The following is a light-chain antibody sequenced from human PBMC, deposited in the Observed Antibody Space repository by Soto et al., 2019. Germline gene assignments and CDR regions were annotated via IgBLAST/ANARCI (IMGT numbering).Light chain of an antibody. CDR1: QSVASTY. J-gene: IGKJ5*01. V-gene: IGKV3-20*01. CDR3: QQYAGSPT. Sequence: EIVLTQSPGTLSLSPGERATLSCWASQSVASTYLGWYQQKPGQAPRLLICGASSRATGIPDRFSGSGSGTDFTLTISRLEPEDFALYYCQQYAGSPTFGQGTRLEIK. CDR2: GAS.